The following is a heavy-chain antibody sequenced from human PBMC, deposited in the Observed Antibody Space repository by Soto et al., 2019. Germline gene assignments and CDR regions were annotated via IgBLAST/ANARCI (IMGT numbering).Heavy chain of an antibody. CDR2: VNPNGGST. Sequence: QVQLVQSGAEVKEPGASVKISCKGSGYTFTHFYIHWVRQAPGQGLEWMGIVNPNGGSTNYAQNFKGRITISRDTSTSTVYMDLSSLRSEDTAVYYCARGLASGDYWGQGTRVTVSS. CDR1: GYTFTHFY. CDR3: ARGLASGDY. V-gene: IGHV1-46*01. J-gene: IGHJ4*02. D-gene: IGHD6-6*01.